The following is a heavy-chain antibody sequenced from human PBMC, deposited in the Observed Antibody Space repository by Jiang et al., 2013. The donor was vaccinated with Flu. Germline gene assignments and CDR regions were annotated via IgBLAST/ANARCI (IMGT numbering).Heavy chain of an antibody. J-gene: IGHJ4*02. CDR1: GASLSSGDYF. Sequence: GPGLVKPSQTLSLTCTVSGASLSSGDYFWGWIRQPPGKGLEWIGYIYSNGNTFYNPSLKSRFTISMDTSKSQFSLKLISLTAADTAKYFCARGQDYDVLTGSDYHFDFWGQGSAGHRLL. V-gene: IGHV4-30-4*08. D-gene: IGHD3-9*01. CDR3: ARGQDYDVLTGSDYHFDF. CDR2: IYSNGNT.